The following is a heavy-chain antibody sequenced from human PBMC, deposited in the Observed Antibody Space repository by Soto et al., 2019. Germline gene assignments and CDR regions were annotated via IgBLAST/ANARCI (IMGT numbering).Heavy chain of an antibody. CDR2: LVGSGGTT. CDR3: VKDHCTFYDSGVYCAFDY. V-gene: IGHV3-23*01. D-gene: IGHD3-22*01. J-gene: IGHJ4*02. CDR1: GFTFSSYA. Sequence: EVQLLESGGGLVQPGGSLRLSCTASGFTFSSYAMNWVRQAPGKGLEWVSGLVGSGGTTYYSDSVKGRFTVSRDNSKNTLYLQMNGLRAADTAAYYCVKDHCTFYDSGVYCAFDYWGQGTLVTVSS.